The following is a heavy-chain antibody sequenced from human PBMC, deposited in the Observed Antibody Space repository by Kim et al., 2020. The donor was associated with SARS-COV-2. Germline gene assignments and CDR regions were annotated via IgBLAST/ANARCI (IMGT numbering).Heavy chain of an antibody. V-gene: IGHV1-2*02. D-gene: IGHD3-3*01. CDR1: GYTFTGYY. CDR3: ARGDPHDFWSGYLSYFDY. CDR2: INPNSGGT. Sequence: ASVKVSCKASGYTFTGYYMHWVRQAPGQGLEWMGWINPNSGGTNYAQKFQGRVTMIRDTSISTAYMELSRLRSDDTAVYYCARGDPHDFWSGYLSYFDYWGQGTLVTVSS. J-gene: IGHJ4*02.